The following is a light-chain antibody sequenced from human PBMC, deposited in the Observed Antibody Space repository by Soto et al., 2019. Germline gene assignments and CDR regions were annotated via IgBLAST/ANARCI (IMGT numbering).Light chain of an antibody. CDR1: QSVSSSY. J-gene: IGKJ5*01. CDR3: QQYGSSTFT. CDR2: GAS. V-gene: IGKV3-20*01. Sequence: EIVLTQSPGTLSLSPGERATLSCRASQSVSSSYLAWYQQKPGLAPRLLIYGASSRATGIPDRFSGSGSGTDFALTISRLEPEDCAVYYCQQYGSSTFTFGQGTRLEIK.